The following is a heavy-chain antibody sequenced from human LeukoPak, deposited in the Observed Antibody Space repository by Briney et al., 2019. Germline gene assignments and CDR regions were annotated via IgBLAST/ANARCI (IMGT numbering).Heavy chain of an antibody. V-gene: IGHV1-46*01. CDR3: AREVVVPAHWFDP. Sequence: ASVTVSCMASGYTFTSYYMHWVRQAPGQGLEWMGIINPSGGSTSYAQKFQGRVTMTRDTSTSTVYMELSSLRSEDTAVYYCAREVVVPAHWFDPWGQGTLVTVSS. CDR1: GYTFTSYY. J-gene: IGHJ5*02. CDR2: INPSGGST. D-gene: IGHD2-2*01.